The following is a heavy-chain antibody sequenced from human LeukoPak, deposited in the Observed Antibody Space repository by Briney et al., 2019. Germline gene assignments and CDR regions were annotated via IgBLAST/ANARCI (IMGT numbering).Heavy chain of an antibody. J-gene: IGHJ4*02. D-gene: IGHD3-22*01. CDR1: GYTFTSYY. Sequence: ASVKVSCKTSGYTFTSYYMHWVRQAPGQGLEWMGIINPSGGSTSYAQKFQGRVTMTTDTSTSTAYMELRSLRSDDTAVYYCARAVPPYYYDSDYWGQGTLVTVSS. CDR2: INPSGGST. V-gene: IGHV1-46*01. CDR3: ARAVPPYYYDSDY.